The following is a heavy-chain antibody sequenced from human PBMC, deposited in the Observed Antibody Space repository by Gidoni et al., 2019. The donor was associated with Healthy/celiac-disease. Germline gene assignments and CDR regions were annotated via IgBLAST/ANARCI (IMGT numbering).Heavy chain of an antibody. Sequence: EVQLVQSGAEVKKPGESLKISCKGSGYSFTSYWIGWVRQMPGKGLERMGIIYPGDSDTRYSPSFQGQVTISADKSISTAYLQWSSLKASDTAMYYCARRGPNDSSGYYYGYWGQGTLVTVSS. J-gene: IGHJ4*02. V-gene: IGHV5-51*03. CDR1: GYSFTSYW. CDR2: IYPGDSDT. CDR3: ARRGPNDSSGYYYGY. D-gene: IGHD3-22*01.